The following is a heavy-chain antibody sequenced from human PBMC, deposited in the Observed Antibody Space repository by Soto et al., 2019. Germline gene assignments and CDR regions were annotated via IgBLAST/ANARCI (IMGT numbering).Heavy chain of an antibody. CDR3: ARGHASGWTRDAFDM. CDR1: GFDFNYFW. CDR2: IKTDGNDA. D-gene: IGHD6-19*01. V-gene: IGHV3-74*01. Sequence: EVQLVESGGGLVQPGGSLRLSCPASGFDFNYFWMHWVRQAPGKGLVWISRIKTDGNDASYADSVKGRFTISRDNAKNTLYLQMNSLRDEDTAVYFCARGHASGWTRDAFDMWGQGTVVAVSS. J-gene: IGHJ3*02.